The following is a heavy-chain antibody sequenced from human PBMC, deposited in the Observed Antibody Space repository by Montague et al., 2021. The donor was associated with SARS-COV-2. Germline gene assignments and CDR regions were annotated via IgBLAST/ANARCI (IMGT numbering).Heavy chain of an antibody. CDR3: AGDRGRFWHFDL. CDR2: IYYSGST. CDR1: GGSISNYY. Sequence: SETLSLTCTVSGGSISNYYWNWIRQSPGKGLEWIGYIYYSGSTKYNPSLKSRVTISVGTSKSQMSLRLNSVTAADTAVYYCAGDRGRFWHFDLWGRGTLVTVSS. D-gene: IGHD5-12*01. V-gene: IGHV4-59*01. J-gene: IGHJ2*01.